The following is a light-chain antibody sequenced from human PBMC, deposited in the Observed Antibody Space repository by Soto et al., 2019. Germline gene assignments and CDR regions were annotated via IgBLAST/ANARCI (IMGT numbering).Light chain of an antibody. CDR1: QSVSSSY. J-gene: IGKJ1*01. Sequence: EIVMTQSPATLSVSPGERATLSCRASQSVSSSYLAWYQQKPGQAPRLLIYGASSRATGIPDRFSGSGSGTDFTLTIRRMETEDFAVYYCQQYGSSPWTFGQGTKVDIK. CDR3: QQYGSSPWT. CDR2: GAS. V-gene: IGKV3-20*01.